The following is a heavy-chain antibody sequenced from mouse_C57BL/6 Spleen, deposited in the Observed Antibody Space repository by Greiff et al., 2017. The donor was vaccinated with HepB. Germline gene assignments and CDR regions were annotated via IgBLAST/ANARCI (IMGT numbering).Heavy chain of an antibody. Sequence: QVQLQQPGAELVKPGASVKMSCKASGYTFTSYWITWVKQRPGQGLEWIGDIYPGSGSTNYNEKFKSKATLTVDTSSSTAYMQLSSLTSEDSAVDYCARRITTVVDYYAMDYWGQGTSVTVAS. CDR1: GYTFTSYW. V-gene: IGHV1-55*01. CDR2: IYPGSGST. D-gene: IGHD1-1*01. CDR3: ARRITTVVDYYAMDY. J-gene: IGHJ4*01.